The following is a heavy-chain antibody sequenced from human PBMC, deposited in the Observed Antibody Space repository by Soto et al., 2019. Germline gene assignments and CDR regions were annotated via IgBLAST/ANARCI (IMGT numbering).Heavy chain of an antibody. Sequence: GWSLRLSCAASGFTFSSYGMHWVRQAPGKGLEWVAVISYDGSNKYYADSVKGRFTISRDNSKNTLYLQMNSLRAEDTAVYYCAKGSSRVDDYWGQGTLVTVSS. CDR2: ISYDGSNK. J-gene: IGHJ4*02. CDR1: GFTFSSYG. D-gene: IGHD6-6*01. CDR3: AKGSSRVDDY. V-gene: IGHV3-30*18.